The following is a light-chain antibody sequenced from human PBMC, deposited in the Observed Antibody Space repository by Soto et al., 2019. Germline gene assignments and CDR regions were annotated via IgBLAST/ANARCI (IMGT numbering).Light chain of an antibody. Sequence: EIVLTQSPGTLSLSPGEGATLSCRASQSVSSRYLAWYQQKPGLAPRLLIYAASDRATGIPDRFSGVGSGTPFPLTVSRLEPEDFAVYYCQQYVNSRPTFGQGTNLEI. V-gene: IGKV3-20*01. CDR2: AAS. CDR1: QSVSSRY. J-gene: IGKJ2*01. CDR3: QQYVNSRPT.